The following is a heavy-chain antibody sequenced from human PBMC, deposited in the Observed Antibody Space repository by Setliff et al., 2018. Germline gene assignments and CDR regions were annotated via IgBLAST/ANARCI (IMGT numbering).Heavy chain of an antibody. CDR3: ARGKLRLGQLSLFYGFDI. D-gene: IGHD3-16*02. J-gene: IGHJ3*02. CDR2: IYSSGST. CDR1: GDSISSYY. V-gene: IGHV4-4*07. Sequence: TLSLTCTVSGDSISSYYWSWIRQPAGKGLEWIGRIYSSGSTNFNPSLKSRVTMSMDTSKNQFSLKLSSVTAADTAIYYCARGKLRLGQLSLFYGFDIWGQGTMVTVSS.